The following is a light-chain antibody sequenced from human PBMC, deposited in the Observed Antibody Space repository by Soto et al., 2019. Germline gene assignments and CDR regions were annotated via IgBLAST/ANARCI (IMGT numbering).Light chain of an antibody. CDR1: SSDVGGYNF. Sequence: QSALTQPASVSGSPGQSITISCTGTSSDVGGYNFVSWYQQHPGKVPKLMIFDVNRHPSGVSDRFSGSKSGNTASLTISGLQAEDEGDYYCCSYTSSSTHVFGSGTKVTVL. V-gene: IGLV2-14*03. CDR2: DVN. J-gene: IGLJ1*01. CDR3: CSYTSSSTHV.